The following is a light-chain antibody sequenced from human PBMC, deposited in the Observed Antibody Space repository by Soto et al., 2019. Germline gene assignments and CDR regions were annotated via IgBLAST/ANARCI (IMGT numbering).Light chain of an antibody. J-gene: IGLJ2*01. Sequence: QSVLTQPASVSGSPGQSITISCSGTPSDIGAYNYVSWYQHLPGKAPKVIIYDVTNRPSGVSSRFSGSKSGTTASLTISGLQAEDEANYYRGSYTISSTLMIFGGGTQLTVL. V-gene: IGLV2-14*03. CDR2: DVT. CDR3: GSYTISSTLMI. CDR1: PSDIGAYNY.